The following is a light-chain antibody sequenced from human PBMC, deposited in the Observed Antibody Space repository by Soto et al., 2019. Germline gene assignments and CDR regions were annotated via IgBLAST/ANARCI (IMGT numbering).Light chain of an antibody. V-gene: IGKV3-20*01. CDR2: GAS. CDR3: QQYGSSSRT. J-gene: IGKJ1*01. Sequence: EIVLTQSPGTLSLSPGERATLSCRASQTVISNYLAWYQQKPGQAPRLLIYGASTRATGIPDRFSGSGSGTDFTLIISRLEPEDFAGYYCQQYGSSSRTFGPGTKVEIK. CDR1: QTVISNY.